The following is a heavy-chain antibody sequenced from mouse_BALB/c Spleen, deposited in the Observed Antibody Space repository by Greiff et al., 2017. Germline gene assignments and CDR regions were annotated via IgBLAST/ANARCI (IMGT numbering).Heavy chain of an antibody. V-gene: IGHV1S29*02. Sequence: EVQLQQSGPELVKPGASVKISCKASGYTFTDYNMHWVKQSHGKSLEWIGYIYPYNGGTGYNQKFKSKATLTVDNSSSTAYMELRSLTSEDSAVYYCARRTDWDDYWGQGTTLTVSS. J-gene: IGHJ2*01. CDR3: ARRTDWDDY. D-gene: IGHD4-1*01. CDR1: GYTFTDYN. CDR2: IYPYNGGT.